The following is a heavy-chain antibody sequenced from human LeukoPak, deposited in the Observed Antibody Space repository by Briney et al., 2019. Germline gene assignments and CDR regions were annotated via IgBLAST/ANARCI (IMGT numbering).Heavy chain of an antibody. V-gene: IGHV4-34*01. CDR2: INHSGST. D-gene: IGHD3-22*01. J-gene: IGHJ5*02. Sequence: PSETLSLTCAVYGGSFSGYYWSWIRQPPGKGLELIGEINHSGSTNYNPSLKSRVTISVDTSKNQFSLKLYSVTAADTAVYYCARSDSSRYGWLAPWGRGTLVTVSS. CDR3: ARSDSSRYGWLAP. CDR1: GGSFSGYY.